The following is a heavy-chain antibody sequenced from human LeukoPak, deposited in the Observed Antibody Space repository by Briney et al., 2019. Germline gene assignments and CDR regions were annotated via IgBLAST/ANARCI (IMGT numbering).Heavy chain of an antibody. V-gene: IGHV4-4*07. CDR1: GGSISSYY. CDR2: IYTSGST. CDR3: AREEGYCSGGSCYDYFDY. D-gene: IGHD2-15*01. Sequence: PSETLSLTCTVSGGSISSYYWSWIRRPAGKGLEWIGRIYTSGSTNYNPSLKSRVTMSVDTSKNQFSLKLSSVTAADTAVYYCAREEGYCSGGSCYDYFDYWGQGTLVTVSS. J-gene: IGHJ4*02.